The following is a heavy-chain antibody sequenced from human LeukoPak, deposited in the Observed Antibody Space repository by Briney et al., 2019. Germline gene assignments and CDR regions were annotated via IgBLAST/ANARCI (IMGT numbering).Heavy chain of an antibody. CDR2: IYPDDSDM. CDR3: ARPHFYDSSGYYSEL. D-gene: IGHD3-22*01. CDR1: GYSFTNYW. V-gene: IGHV5-51*01. Sequence: GESLKISCKGSGYSFTNYWIGWVRQMPGKGLEWMGIIYPDDSDMRYSPSFQGQVTISADKSISTAYLQWSSLKASDTAMYYCARPHFYDSSGYYSELWGQGTLVTVSS. J-gene: IGHJ4*02.